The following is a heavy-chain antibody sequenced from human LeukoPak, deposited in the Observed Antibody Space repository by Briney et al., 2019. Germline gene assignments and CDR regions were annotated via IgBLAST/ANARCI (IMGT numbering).Heavy chain of an antibody. CDR1: GYTFTSYG. D-gene: IGHD6-19*01. V-gene: IGHV1-18*01. Sequence: ASVKVSCKASGYTFTSYGISWVRQAPGQGLEWMGWISAYNGNTNYAQKLQGRVTMTTDTSTSTAYMELRSLRSDDTAVYYCARDPDSSGATDYFDYWGQGTLVTVSP. CDR3: ARDPDSSGATDYFDY. J-gene: IGHJ4*02. CDR2: ISAYNGNT.